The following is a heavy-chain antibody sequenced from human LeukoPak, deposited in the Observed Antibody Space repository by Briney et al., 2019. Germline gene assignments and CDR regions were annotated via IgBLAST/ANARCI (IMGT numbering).Heavy chain of an antibody. J-gene: IGHJ4*02. CDR3: AKGGHYYRYFDY. CDR2: ISLNGGST. CDR1: GFTFSTYA. D-gene: IGHD1-26*01. V-gene: IGHV3-64D*06. Sequence: GRSLRLACSGSGFTFSTYAFHWVRPAPGEGREYGSAISLNGGSTIYADSVKCRFTISRDNSKNTLGLPSNSLRAEDPAVYYCAKGGHYYRYFDYWGQGTLVTVSS.